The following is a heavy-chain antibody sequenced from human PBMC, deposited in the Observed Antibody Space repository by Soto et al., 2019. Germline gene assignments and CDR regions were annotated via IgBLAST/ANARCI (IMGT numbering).Heavy chain of an antibody. D-gene: IGHD4-17*01. Sequence: SETLSLTCTVSGGSISSGDYYWSWIRQPPGKGLEWIGYIYYSGSTYYNPSLKSRVTISVDTSKNQFSLKLSSVTAADTAVYYCARAASPRRVKTTVTIDYWGQGTLVTVSS. V-gene: IGHV4-30-4*01. J-gene: IGHJ4*02. CDR2: IYYSGST. CDR1: GGSISSGDYY. CDR3: ARAASPRRVKTTVTIDY.